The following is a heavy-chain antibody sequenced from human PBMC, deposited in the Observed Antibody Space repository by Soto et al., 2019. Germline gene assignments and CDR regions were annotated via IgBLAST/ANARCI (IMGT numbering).Heavy chain of an antibody. V-gene: IGHV1-69*01. CDR3: ARVFPDGWVEPGVVRGDLDT. D-gene: IGHD3-3*01. Sequence: QVQLVQSGAEVKEPGSAVKVSCKAPADSFSSYGISWVQQAPGQGLEWMGGIIPIFGTTNYAEKFQGRVTITADESTNTAYMELSSLRSEDTALYYCARVFPDGWVEPGVVRGDLDTWGRGTLVTVSS. CDR1: ADSFSSYG. J-gene: IGHJ5*02. CDR2: IIPIFGTT.